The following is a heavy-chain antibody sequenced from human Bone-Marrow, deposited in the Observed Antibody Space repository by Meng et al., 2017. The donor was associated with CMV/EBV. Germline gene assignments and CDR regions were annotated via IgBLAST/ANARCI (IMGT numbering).Heavy chain of an antibody. D-gene: IGHD3-22*01. CDR3: ALYFDSRGYSSYFEN. Sequence: SVKVFCKASGYTFTSYGISCVRQAPGQGLEWMGGSIPMFGITNYAQKFQGRVTITTNESTSTAYLVLLSMRSEEVAVYYCALYFDSRGYSSYFENWGQGTLVTVSS. V-gene: IGHV1-69*05. CDR1: GYTFTSYG. J-gene: IGHJ4*02. CDR2: SIPMFGIT.